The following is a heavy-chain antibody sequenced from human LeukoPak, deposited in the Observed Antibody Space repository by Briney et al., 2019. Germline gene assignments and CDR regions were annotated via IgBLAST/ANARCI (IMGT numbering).Heavy chain of an antibody. CDR1: GFTFSSYE. D-gene: IGHD3-10*02. Sequence: GGSLRLSCAASGFTFSSYEMNWVRQAPGKGLEWVSYISSSGSTIYYADSVKGRFTISRDNAKNSLYLQMNSLRAEDTAVYYCAELGTTLIGGVWGKGTTVTISS. J-gene: IGHJ6*04. V-gene: IGHV3-48*03. CDR3: AELGTTLIGGV. CDR2: ISSSGSTI.